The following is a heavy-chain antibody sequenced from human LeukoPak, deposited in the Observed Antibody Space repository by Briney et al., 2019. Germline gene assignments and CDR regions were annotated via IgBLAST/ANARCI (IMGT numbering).Heavy chain of an antibody. J-gene: IGHJ4*02. CDR3: ARVDFGPYYDILTGYRDY. CDR2: IYSGGST. CDR1: GFTVSSNY. D-gene: IGHD3-9*01. V-gene: IGHV3-53*01. Sequence: PGGSLRLSCAASGFTVSSNYMSWVRQAPGKGLEWVSVIYSGGSTYYADSVKGRFTISRDNSKNTLYLQMNSLRAEDTAVYYCARVDFGPYYDILTGYRDYWGQGTLVTVSS.